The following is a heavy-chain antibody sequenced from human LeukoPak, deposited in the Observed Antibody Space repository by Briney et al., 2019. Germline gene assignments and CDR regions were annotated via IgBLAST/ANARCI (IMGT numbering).Heavy chain of an antibody. CDR3: ARAPGGDFWSGYLHYFDY. J-gene: IGHJ4*02. CDR2: IYYSGST. V-gene: IGHV4-59*01. CDR1: GGSISSYY. D-gene: IGHD3-3*01. Sequence: SETLSLTCTVSGGSISSYYWSWIRQPPGKGLEWIGYIYYSGSTNYNPSLKSRVTISVDTSKNQFSLKLSSVTAADTAVYYCARAPGGDFWSGYLHYFDYWGQGTLVTVSS.